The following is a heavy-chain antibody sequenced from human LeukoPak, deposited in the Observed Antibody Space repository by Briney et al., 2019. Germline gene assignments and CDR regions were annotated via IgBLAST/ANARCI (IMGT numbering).Heavy chain of an antibody. Sequence: ASVKVSCKASGYTFTGYYIYWVRQAPGQGLEWTGWISPNSDDTSYAQKFQGRVTMTRDTSVSTAYMELSRLSSDDTAVYYCARQDGDLDYWGQGTLVTVSS. J-gene: IGHJ4*02. CDR3: ARQDGDLDY. CDR2: ISPNSDDT. CDR1: GYTFTGYY. V-gene: IGHV1-2*02. D-gene: IGHD4-17*01.